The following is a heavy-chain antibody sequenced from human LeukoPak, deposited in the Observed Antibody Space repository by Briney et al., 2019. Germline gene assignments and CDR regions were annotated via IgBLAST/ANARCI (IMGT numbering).Heavy chain of an antibody. J-gene: IGHJ6*02. CDR1: GFTFSSYG. Sequence: PGRSLRLSCAASGFTFSSYGMHWVRQAPGKGLEWVSVIWFDGNNKYYADSVKGRFTISRDKSKNTVYLQMNSLSAEDTAIYYCARVASTSPYFYGMDVWGQGTTVTVSS. CDR2: IWFDGNNK. CDR3: ARVASTSPYFYGMDV. V-gene: IGHV3-33*01.